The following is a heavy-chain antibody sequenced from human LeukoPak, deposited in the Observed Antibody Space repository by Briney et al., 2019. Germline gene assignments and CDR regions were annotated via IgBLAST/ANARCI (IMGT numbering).Heavy chain of an antibody. Sequence: SETLSLTCTVSGGSIGSFHWNWIRQTPGKGLEWIGYIFYGGITNYNPSLKSRVIISVDTSKNQFSLKLSSVTAADTAVYYCAREYYDILTGSIEDYYYYGMDVWGQGTTVTVSS. CDR1: GGSIGSFH. V-gene: IGHV4-59*12. D-gene: IGHD3-9*01. CDR3: AREYYDILTGSIEDYYYYGMDV. CDR2: IFYGGIT. J-gene: IGHJ6*02.